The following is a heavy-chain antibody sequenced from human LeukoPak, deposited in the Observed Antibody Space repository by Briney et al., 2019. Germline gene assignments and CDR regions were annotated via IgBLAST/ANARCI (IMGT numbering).Heavy chain of an antibody. CDR2: IYYSGST. D-gene: IGHD3-22*01. Sequence: SETLSLTCTVSGGSISSYYWSWIRQPPGKGLEWIGYIYYSGSTNYNPSLKSRVTISVDKSKNQFSLKLSSVTAADTAVYYCARAYYYYDSSGYYYAAFDIWGQGTMVTVSS. CDR3: ARAYYYYDSSGYYYAAFDI. J-gene: IGHJ3*02. CDR1: GGSISSYY. V-gene: IGHV4-59*12.